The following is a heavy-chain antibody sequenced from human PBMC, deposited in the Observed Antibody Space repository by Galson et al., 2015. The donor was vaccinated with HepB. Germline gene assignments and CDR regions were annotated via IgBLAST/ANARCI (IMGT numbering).Heavy chain of an antibody. D-gene: IGHD5-12*01. CDR3: ASRGYSGYEEDYYYMDV. J-gene: IGHJ6*03. CDR1: GFTFSSYS. CDR2: ISSSSSTI. Sequence: SLRLSCAASGFTFSSYSMNWVRQAPGKGLEWVSYISSSSSTIYYEDSVKGRFTIYRDNAKNSLYLQMKLLRDEDTAVYYCASRGYSGYEEDYYYMDVWGKGTTVTVSS. V-gene: IGHV3-48*02.